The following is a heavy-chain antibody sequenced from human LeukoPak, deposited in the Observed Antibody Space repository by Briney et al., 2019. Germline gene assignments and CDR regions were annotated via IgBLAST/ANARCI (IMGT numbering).Heavy chain of an antibody. V-gene: IGHV3-23*01. Sequence: TGGSPRLSCAASGFTFSSYAMSWVRQAPGKGLEWVSAISGSGGSTYYADSVKGRFTISRDNSKNTLYLQMNSLRAEDTAVYYCAKRPGIAAAGSLNWFDPWGQGTLVTVSS. CDR2: ISGSGGST. CDR1: GFTFSSYA. J-gene: IGHJ5*02. D-gene: IGHD6-13*01. CDR3: AKRPGIAAAGSLNWFDP.